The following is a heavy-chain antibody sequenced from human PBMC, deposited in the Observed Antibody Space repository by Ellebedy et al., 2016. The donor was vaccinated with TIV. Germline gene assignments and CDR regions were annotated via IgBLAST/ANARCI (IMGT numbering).Heavy chain of an antibody. D-gene: IGHD6-6*01. CDR1: GFTFSSYG. V-gene: IGHV3-30*18. Sequence: GESLKISCAASGFTFSSYGMHWVRQAPGRGLEWVAVISYDVSTKYYADSVKGRFTISRDSSKNTLYLQMNSLRTEDTAVYYCAKASLEYLGSAFDYWGQGNLVTVSS. CDR2: ISYDVSTK. J-gene: IGHJ4*02. CDR3: AKASLEYLGSAFDY.